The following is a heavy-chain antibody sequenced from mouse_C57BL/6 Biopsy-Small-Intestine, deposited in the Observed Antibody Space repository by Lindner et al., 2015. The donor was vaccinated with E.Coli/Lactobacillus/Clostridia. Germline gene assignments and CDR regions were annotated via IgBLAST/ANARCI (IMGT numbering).Heavy chain of an antibody. CDR1: GYAFSSFW. V-gene: IGHV1-80*01. Sequence: VQLQESGAELVKPGASVKISCKASGYAFSSFWMNWVNQRPGKGLEWIGQIYPGDGDTNYNGKFKGKATLTADISSSTAYLQLSSLTSEDSADYFCVRDGFAYWGQGTLVTVSA. D-gene: IGHD2-3*01. CDR3: VRDGFAY. J-gene: IGHJ3*01. CDR2: IYPGDGDT.